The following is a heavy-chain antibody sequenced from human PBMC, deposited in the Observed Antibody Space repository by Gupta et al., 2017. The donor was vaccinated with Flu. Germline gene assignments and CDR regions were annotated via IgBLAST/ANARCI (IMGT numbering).Heavy chain of an antibody. Sequence: QLQLQESGPGLANPSETPSLTCTLSGGSISSSRYYWGWIRQPPGKGLEWIGSIYYSGSTYDNPSLKSRVTMSVDTSKNQFSLKLSSVTAADTAVYYCARKFRCSGGSCYWFDPWGQGTLVTVSS. D-gene: IGHD2-15*01. V-gene: IGHV4-39*01. CDR3: ARKFRCSGGSCYWFDP. CDR2: IYYSGST. CDR1: GGSISSSRYY. J-gene: IGHJ5*02.